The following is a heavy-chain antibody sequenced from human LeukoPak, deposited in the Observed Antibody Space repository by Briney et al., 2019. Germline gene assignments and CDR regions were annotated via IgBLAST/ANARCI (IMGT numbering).Heavy chain of an antibody. Sequence: PGGSLRLSCAASGXTFSNYSVNWVRQAPGKGLEWVSSIGSSSHFRYYADSLKGRVTISRDNAKNSLYLQMNSLRAEDTAVYYCARSCDGDCYSDYWGQGTLVTVSS. V-gene: IGHV3-21*01. J-gene: IGHJ4*02. D-gene: IGHD2-21*02. CDR3: ARSCDGDCYSDY. CDR2: IGSSSHFR. CDR1: GXTFSNYS.